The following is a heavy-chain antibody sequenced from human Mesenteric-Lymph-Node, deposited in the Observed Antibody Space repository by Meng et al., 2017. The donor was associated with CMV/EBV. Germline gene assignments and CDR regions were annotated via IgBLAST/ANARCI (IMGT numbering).Heavy chain of an antibody. V-gene: IGHV3-23*01. CDR3: AKDQSSTSGTCFDY. Sequence: GESLKISCAASGFTFSSYAMSWVRQAPGEGLEWVSGISGSGGSTYYADSVKGRFTISRDHSKNPLYLRMNSLRVEDTALYYCAKDQSSTSGTCFDYWGQGTLVTVSS. CDR1: GFTFSSYA. D-gene: IGHD2-2*01. CDR2: ISGSGGST. J-gene: IGHJ4*02.